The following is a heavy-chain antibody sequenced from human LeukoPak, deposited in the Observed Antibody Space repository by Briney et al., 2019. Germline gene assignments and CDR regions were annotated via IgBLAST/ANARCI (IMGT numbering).Heavy chain of an antibody. CDR3: ATDLEVVVGDDAFDI. V-gene: IGHV3-23*01. CDR1: GFTFSSYA. D-gene: IGHD2-15*01. Sequence: PGGSLRLSCAASGFTFSSYAMSWVCQAPGKGLEWVSAISGSGGSTYYADSVKGRFTISRDNSKNTLYLQMNSLRAEDTAVYYCATDLEVVVGDDAFDIWGQGTMVTVSS. J-gene: IGHJ3*02. CDR2: ISGSGGST.